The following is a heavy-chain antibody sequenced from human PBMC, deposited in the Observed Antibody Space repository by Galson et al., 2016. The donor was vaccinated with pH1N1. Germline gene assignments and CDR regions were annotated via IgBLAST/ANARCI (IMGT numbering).Heavy chain of an antibody. V-gene: IGHV3-48*03. CDR2: ISTSSSTI. Sequence: SLRLSCAASGFRFSYYEMNWVRQAPGRGLEWVSYISTSSSTIYYADSVKGRFTISRDNAKNSLYLQMNSLRADDTAIYCCAKVRPVVVDATVYFYYGMDVWGQGTTVTVSS. J-gene: IGHJ6*02. CDR1: GFRFSYYE. CDR3: AKVRPVVVDATVYFYYGMDV. D-gene: IGHD2-8*02.